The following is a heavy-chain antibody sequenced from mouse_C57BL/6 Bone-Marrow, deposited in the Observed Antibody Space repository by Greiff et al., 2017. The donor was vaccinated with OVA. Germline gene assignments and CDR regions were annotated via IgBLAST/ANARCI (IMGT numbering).Heavy chain of an antibody. V-gene: IGHV1-50*01. CDR3: ARKRNGADY. CDR2: IDPSDSYT. CDR1: GYTFTSYW. J-gene: IGHJ2*01. Sequence: QVQLQQPGAELVKPGASVKLSCKASGYTFTSYWMQWVKQRPGQGLEWIGEIDPSDSYTNYNQKFKGKATLTVDTSSSTAYMQLSSLTSEDSAVYYCARKRNGADYWGQGTTLTVSS.